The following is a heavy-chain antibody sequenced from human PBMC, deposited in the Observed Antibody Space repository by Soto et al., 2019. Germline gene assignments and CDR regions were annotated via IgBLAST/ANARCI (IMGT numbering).Heavy chain of an antibody. CDR2: IDSSDSYI. J-gene: IGHJ3*01. D-gene: IGHD3-3*01. V-gene: IGHV5-10-1*01. CDR1: GHTFSDYR. CDR3: ANLDFTFGSIDVFDL. Sequence: PGESLKISCQGSGHTFSDYRLSWVRQMHGKGLEWLGTIDSSDSYITYSPAFQAHVTISADKSINTAFLRWTSLKSAYSAIFLCANLDFTFGSIDVFDLWGQGTMVTVSS.